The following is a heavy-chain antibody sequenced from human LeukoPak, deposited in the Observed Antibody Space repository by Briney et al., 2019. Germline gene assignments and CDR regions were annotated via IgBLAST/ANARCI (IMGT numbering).Heavy chain of an antibody. CDR2: FTDSGDTT. CDR1: GFTFSSYA. D-gene: IGHD6-13*01. Sequence: PGGSLRLSCAASGFTFSSYAMTWVRQAPGKGLQWVSTFTDSGDTTYYADSVKGRFTISRDNSKNTLYLQMNSLRAEDTAVYYCTKHHISRWYASYFDYWGQGALVTVSS. J-gene: IGHJ4*02. CDR3: TKHHISRWYASYFDY. V-gene: IGHV3-23*01.